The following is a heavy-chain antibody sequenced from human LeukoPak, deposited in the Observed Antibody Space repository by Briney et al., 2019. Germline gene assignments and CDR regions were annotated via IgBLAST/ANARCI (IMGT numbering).Heavy chain of an antibody. CDR2: ISSSGST. D-gene: IGHD3-16*01. V-gene: IGHV4-61*02. CDR1: SGSISTSNYY. Sequence: TASETLSLTCTVSSGSISTSNYYWSWIRQPAGKGLEWIGRISSSGSTNYNPSLKSRVTISVDTSKNQFSLKLSSVTAADTAVYYCAREIRDLFDPWGQGTLVTVSS. CDR3: AREIRDLFDP. J-gene: IGHJ5*02.